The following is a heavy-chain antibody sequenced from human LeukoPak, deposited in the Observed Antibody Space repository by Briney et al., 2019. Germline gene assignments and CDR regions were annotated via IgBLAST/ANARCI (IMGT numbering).Heavy chain of an antibody. CDR3: ARDDYGGVDY. Sequence: GGSLRLSCEASGFTFTTYSMTWVRQAPGKGLEWVSSISSSSTYIYYADSVKGRFTISRDNAKNSLYLQMNRLRAEDTAVYYCARDDYGGVDYWGQGTLVTVSS. V-gene: IGHV3-21*01. J-gene: IGHJ4*02. CDR2: ISSSSTYI. CDR1: GFTFTTYS. D-gene: IGHD4-17*01.